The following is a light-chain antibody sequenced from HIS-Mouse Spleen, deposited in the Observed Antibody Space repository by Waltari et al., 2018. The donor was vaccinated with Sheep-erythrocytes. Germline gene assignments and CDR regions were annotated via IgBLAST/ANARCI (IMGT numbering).Light chain of an antibody. CDR3: CSYAGSYNHV. CDR2: DVS. V-gene: IGLV2-11*01. Sequence: QSALTQPRSVSGSPGQSVTISCTGTSSDVGGYNYVSWYQQHPGKAPTLMIYDVSKRPSGVPDCFSGSKSGNTASLTISGLQAEDEADYYCCSYAGSYNHVFATGTKVTVL. J-gene: IGLJ1*01. CDR1: SSDVGGYNY.